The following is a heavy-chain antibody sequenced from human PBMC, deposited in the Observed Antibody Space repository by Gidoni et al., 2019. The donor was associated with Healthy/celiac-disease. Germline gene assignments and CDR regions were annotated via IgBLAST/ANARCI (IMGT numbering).Heavy chain of an antibody. CDR3: AKDEQSSGWYDY. CDR2: ISGSGGST. J-gene: IGHJ4*02. CDR1: GFPFSSYA. Sequence: EVQLLESGGGLVQPGGSLRLSCAASGFPFSSYAMSWVRQAPGKGLEWVSAISGSGGSTYYADSVKGRFTISRDNSKNTLYLQMNSLRAEDTAVYYCAKDEQSSGWYDYWGQGTLVTVSS. V-gene: IGHV3-23*01. D-gene: IGHD6-19*01.